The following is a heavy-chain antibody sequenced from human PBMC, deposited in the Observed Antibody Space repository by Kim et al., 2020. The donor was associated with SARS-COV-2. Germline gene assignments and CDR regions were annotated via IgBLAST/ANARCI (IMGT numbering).Heavy chain of an antibody. Sequence: SETLSLTCTVSGASVTINYWSWIRQPPGEPLEWIGHIYDSGCTNYKSSLKRRVTISMDTSKNQFSLTLKSVTVADTAVYYCARHLPSQSSLEPLDLWGQGTLVSVSS. J-gene: IGHJ3*01. V-gene: IGHV4-59*08. CDR2: IYDSGCT. CDR1: GASVTINY. CDR3: ARHLPSQSSLEPLDL.